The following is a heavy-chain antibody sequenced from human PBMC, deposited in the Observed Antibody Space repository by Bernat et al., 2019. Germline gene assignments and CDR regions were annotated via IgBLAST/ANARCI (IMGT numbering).Heavy chain of an antibody. CDR1: GFTFSSYG. D-gene: IGHD3-16*01. Sequence: VQLVESGGGVVQPGRSLRLSCAASGFTFSSYGMHWVRQAPGKGLEWVAVISYDGSNKYYADSVKGRFTISRDNSKNTLYLQMNSLRAEDTAVYYCAKDRGGVAYYFDYWGQGTLVTVSS. CDR2: ISYDGSNK. J-gene: IGHJ4*02. V-gene: IGHV3-30*18. CDR3: AKDRGGVAYYFDY.